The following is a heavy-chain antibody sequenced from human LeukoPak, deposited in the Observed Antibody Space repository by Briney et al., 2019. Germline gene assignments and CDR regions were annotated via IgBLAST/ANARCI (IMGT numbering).Heavy chain of an antibody. CDR1: GFTFSSYA. CDR3: ARAEAVAGTVDAFDI. D-gene: IGHD6-19*01. CDR2: ISGSGGST. J-gene: IGHJ3*02. Sequence: PGGSLRLSCAASGFTFSSYAMSWVRQAPGKGLEWVSAISGSGGSTYYADSVKGRFTISRDNSKNTLYLQMNSLRAEDTAVYYCARAEAVAGTVDAFDIWGQGTMVTVSS. V-gene: IGHV3-23*01.